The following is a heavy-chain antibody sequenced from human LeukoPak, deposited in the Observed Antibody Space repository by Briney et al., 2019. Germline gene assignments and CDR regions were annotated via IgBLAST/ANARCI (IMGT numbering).Heavy chain of an antibody. Sequence: GGSLRLSCAASGFTFSSYWMNWARQAPGKGLEWVASINHNGNVNYYVDSVKGRFTISRDNAKNSLYLQMSNLRAEDTAVYYCAKGAGTNLYYFDYWGQGTLVTVSS. J-gene: IGHJ4*02. D-gene: IGHD1-1*01. CDR1: GFTFSSYW. CDR3: AKGAGTNLYYFDY. CDR2: INHNGNVN. V-gene: IGHV3-7*03.